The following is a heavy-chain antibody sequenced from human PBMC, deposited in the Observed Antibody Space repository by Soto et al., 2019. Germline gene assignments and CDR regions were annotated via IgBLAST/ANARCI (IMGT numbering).Heavy chain of an antibody. V-gene: IGHV4-30-2*01. CDR3: ARVSCGGSCLDY. CDR1: GGSISSGGYA. CDR2: IYHSGST. D-gene: IGHD2-15*01. Sequence: SETLSLTCAVSGGSISSGGYAWSWIRQPPGKGLEWIGYIYHSGSTYYNPSLKSRVTISVDRSKNQFSLKLSSVTAADTAVYYCARVSCGGSCLDYWGQGTLVTVSS. J-gene: IGHJ4*02.